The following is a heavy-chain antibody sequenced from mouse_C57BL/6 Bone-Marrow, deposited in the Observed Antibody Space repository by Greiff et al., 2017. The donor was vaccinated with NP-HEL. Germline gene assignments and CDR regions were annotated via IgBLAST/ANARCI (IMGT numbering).Heavy chain of an antibody. D-gene: IGHD1-1*01. Sequence: EVQLQQSGPVLVKPGASVKMSCKASGYTFTDYYMNWVKQSHGKSLEWIGVINPYNGGTSYNQKFKGKATLTVDKSSSTAYMELNSLTSEDSAVYYCARGGYYYRSSDYFDYWGQGTTLTVSS. CDR2: INPYNGGT. CDR1: GYTFTDYY. CDR3: ARGGYYYRSSDYFDY. V-gene: IGHV1-19*01. J-gene: IGHJ2*01.